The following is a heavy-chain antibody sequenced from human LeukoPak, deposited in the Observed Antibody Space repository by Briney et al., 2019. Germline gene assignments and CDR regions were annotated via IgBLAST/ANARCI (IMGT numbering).Heavy chain of an antibody. J-gene: IGHJ6*03. CDR2: ISGSGDST. CDR3: ARVHRGYNQRYFYYYMDF. Sequence: GGSLRLSCAASGFTFSNYGMSWVRQAQGKGLEWVSSISGSGDSTYYADSVKARFTISRDNAKNSLYLQMNSLIAEHRAVYYSARVHRGYNQRYFYYYMDFWGKGTTVTVSS. D-gene: IGHD5-12*01. V-gene: IGHV3-21*01. CDR1: GFTFSNYG.